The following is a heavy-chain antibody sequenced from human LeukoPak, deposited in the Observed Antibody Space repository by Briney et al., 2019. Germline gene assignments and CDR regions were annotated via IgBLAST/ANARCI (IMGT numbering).Heavy chain of an antibody. Sequence: ASVKVSCKASGYTFTSYGISWVRQAPGQGLEWMGWISAYNGNTNYAQKLQGRVTMTTDTSTSTAYMELRSLRSDGTGLYFCAREVAVRGWQYQLPTLDYWGQGTLVTVSS. CDR1: GYTFTSYG. D-gene: IGHD2-2*01. V-gene: IGHV1-18*01. CDR2: ISAYNGNT. CDR3: AREVAVRGWQYQLPTLDY. J-gene: IGHJ4*02.